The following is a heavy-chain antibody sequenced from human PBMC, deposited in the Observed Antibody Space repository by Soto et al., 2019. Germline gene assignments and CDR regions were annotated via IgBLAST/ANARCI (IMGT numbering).Heavy chain of an antibody. CDR2: IYPGDSDT. Sequence: GESLKISCKGSGYSFTIYWIGWVRQMPGKGLEWMGIIYPGDSDTRYSPSFQGQVTISADKSISTAYLQWSSLKASDTAMYYCATRVQDPGKYYYGMDVWGQGTTVTAP. D-gene: IGHD6-13*01. CDR1: GYSFTIYW. V-gene: IGHV5-51*01. J-gene: IGHJ6*02. CDR3: ATRVQDPGKYYYGMDV.